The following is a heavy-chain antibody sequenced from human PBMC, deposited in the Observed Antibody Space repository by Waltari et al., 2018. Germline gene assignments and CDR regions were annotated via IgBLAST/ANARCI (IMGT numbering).Heavy chain of an antibody. CDR1: GGTFTGYY. CDR2: INHSEST. D-gene: IGHD3-3*01. CDR3: ARDFGVPYDA. J-gene: IGHJ5*02. Sequence: QVQLQQWGAGLLKPSETLSLACAVYGGTFTGYYWGWTLQPQGMGLEWIGEINHSESTNYHPSPKSRVTLSVDTSKNQFSLKLSSVTAADTAVYYCARDFGVPYDAWGQGTLVTVSS. V-gene: IGHV4-34*01.